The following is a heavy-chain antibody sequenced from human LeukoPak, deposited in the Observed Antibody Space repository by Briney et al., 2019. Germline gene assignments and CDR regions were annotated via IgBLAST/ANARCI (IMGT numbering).Heavy chain of an antibody. CDR1: GFTFSSYG. CDR3: AKHTSTVTNYKAGRGYFDF. V-gene: IGHV3-33*06. D-gene: IGHD4-17*01. Sequence: PGGSLRLSCAASGFTFSSYGMHWVRQAPGKGLEWVALIWFDGSNRYYADSVKGRFTISRDNSKNTLYLQLNSLRAEDTAVYYCAKHTSTVTNYKAGRGYFDFWGQGTPVTVSS. CDR2: IWFDGSNR. J-gene: IGHJ4*02.